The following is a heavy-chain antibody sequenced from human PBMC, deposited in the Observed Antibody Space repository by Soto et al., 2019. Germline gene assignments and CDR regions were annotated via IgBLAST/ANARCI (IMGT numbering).Heavy chain of an antibody. CDR1: GGSISSYY. CDR3: ARDFLLADPGAAYYYYYGMDV. D-gene: IGHD3-3*02. Sequence: PSETLSLTCNVSGGSISSYYWSWIRQPPGKGLEWIGYIYYSGSTNYNPSLKSRVTISVDTSKNQFSLKLSSVTAADTAVYYCARDFLLADPGAAYYYYYGMDVWGQGTTVPVSS. V-gene: IGHV4-59*01. CDR2: IYYSGST. J-gene: IGHJ6*02.